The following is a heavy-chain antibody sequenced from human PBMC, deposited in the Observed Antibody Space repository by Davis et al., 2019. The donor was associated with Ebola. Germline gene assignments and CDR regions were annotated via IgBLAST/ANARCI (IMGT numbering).Heavy chain of an antibody. CDR1: GGSFSGYY. CDR2: INHSGTT. J-gene: IGHJ6*03. CDR3: ARGRRDFHDFWSAYAYSYMDV. V-gene: IGHV4-34*01. Sequence: SETLSLTCAVYGGSFSGYYWSWIRQPPGKGLEWIGEINHSGTTNYNPSLKSLFTISVDMSKNQFSLKLTSVTAADTALYYCARGRRDFHDFWSAYAYSYMDVWAKGTTVTVSS. D-gene: IGHD3-3*01.